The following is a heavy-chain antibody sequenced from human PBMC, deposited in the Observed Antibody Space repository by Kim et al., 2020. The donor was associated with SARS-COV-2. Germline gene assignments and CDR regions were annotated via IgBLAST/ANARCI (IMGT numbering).Heavy chain of an antibody. V-gene: IGHV4-59*01. Sequence: SETLSLTCTVSGGSISSYYWSWIRQPPGKGLEWIGYIYYSGSTNYNPSLKSRVTISVDTSKNQFSLKLSSVTAADTAVYYCARDLGLVGARPWYYYGMDVWGQGTTVTVSS. CDR3: ARDLGLVGARPWYYYGMDV. CDR2: IYYSGST. CDR1: GGSISSYY. D-gene: IGHD1-26*01. J-gene: IGHJ6*02.